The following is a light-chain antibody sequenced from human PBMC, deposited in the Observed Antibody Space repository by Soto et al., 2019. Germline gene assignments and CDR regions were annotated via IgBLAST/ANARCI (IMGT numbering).Light chain of an antibody. CDR3: SSYTSSSTLV. CDR2: DVS. J-gene: IGLJ2*01. Sequence: QSVLTQPASVSGSPGQSITISCTGTSSDVGGYGYVSWYQQHPGKAPKLMIYDVSNRPSGVSNRFSGSKSGNTASLTISGLQAEDEGDYYCSSYTSSSTLVFGGGTQLXVL. CDR1: SSDVGGYGY. V-gene: IGLV2-14*01.